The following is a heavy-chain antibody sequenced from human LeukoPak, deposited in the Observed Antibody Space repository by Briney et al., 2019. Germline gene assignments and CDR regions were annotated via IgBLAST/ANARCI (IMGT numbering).Heavy chain of an antibody. V-gene: IGHV3-21*01. CDR2: ISSSSSYI. CDR3: ARDQPQYDVVVVAATQEVLGASSTCFDY. J-gene: IGHJ4*02. CDR1: GFTFSSYS. D-gene: IGHD2-15*01. Sequence: GGSLRLSCAASGFTFSSYSMNWVRQAPGKGLEWVSSISSSSSYIYYADSVKGRFTISRDNAKNSLYLQMNSLRAEDTAVYYCARDQPQYDVVVVAATQEVLGASSTCFDYWGQGTLVTVSS.